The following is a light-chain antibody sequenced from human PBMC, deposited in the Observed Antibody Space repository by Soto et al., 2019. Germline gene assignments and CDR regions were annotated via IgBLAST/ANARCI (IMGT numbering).Light chain of an antibody. CDR1: QYTSSY. V-gene: IGKV1-39*01. Sequence: DIQLTQSPSSLSASVGDRVTISCRASQYTSSYLNWYQHKPGKAPQLLIYAASSLQSGVTSSFSGSGSGTDFTLTISGLQPEDFAPYDGQQSYYTTWTFGRGTKVDIK. CDR3: QQSYYTTWT. CDR2: AAS. J-gene: IGKJ1*01.